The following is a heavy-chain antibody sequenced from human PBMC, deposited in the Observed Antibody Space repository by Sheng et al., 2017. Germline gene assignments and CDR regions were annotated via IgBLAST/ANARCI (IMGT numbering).Heavy chain of an antibody. CDR2: ISYDGTNN. D-gene: IGHD3-10*01. CDR3: ARGGSSGSRDYYYYYMDV. CDR1: GFTFSSQG. V-gene: IGHV3-30*03. J-gene: IGHJ6*03. Sequence: QVQLVESGGGVVQPGRSLRLSCAASGFTFSSQGMHWVRQAPGKGLEWLAVISYDGTNNYYADSVKGRFTISRDNSKNTLYLQMDSLSADDTAVYYCARGGSSGSRDYYYYYMDVWGQGTTVTVSS.